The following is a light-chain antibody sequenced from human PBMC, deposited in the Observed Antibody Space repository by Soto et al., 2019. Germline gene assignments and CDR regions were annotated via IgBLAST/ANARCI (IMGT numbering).Light chain of an antibody. CDR2: GAS. Sequence: EIVMTQSPATLSVSPGESVTLSCRASQSVASNLAWYQQRPGQAPSLLIFGASTRAPGIPGRFSGSGSGTDFTLTISSXQSEDFVVYHCQHYNNWPITFGQGTRLEIK. J-gene: IGKJ5*01. CDR1: QSVASN. CDR3: QHYNNWPIT. V-gene: IGKV3-15*01.